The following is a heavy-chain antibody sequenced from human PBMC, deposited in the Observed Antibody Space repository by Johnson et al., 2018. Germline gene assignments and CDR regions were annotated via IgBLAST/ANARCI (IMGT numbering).Heavy chain of an antibody. CDR1: GGSISSYY. V-gene: IGHV4-59*01. Sequence: QVQLQESGPGLVKPSETLSLTCTVSGGSISSYYWSWIRQPPGKGLEWIGYIYYSGSTNYNPSLKSLLTISVDTSKNQFSLKLSSVTAADTAVYYWVRGGGADYSSGMDVWGQGTTVTVSS. J-gene: IGHJ6*02. CDR2: IYYSGST. D-gene: IGHD1-26*01. CDR3: VRGGGADYSSGMDV.